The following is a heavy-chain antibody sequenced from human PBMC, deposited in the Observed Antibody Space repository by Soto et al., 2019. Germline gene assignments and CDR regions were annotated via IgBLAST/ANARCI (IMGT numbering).Heavy chain of an antibody. CDR1: GGSISSSSYY. V-gene: IGHV4-39*02. CDR3: ARDLVVATNLFDY. CDR2: IYYSGST. J-gene: IGHJ4*02. Sequence: SETLSLTCTVSGGSISSSSYYWGWIRQPPGKGLEWIGSIYYSGSTYYNPSLKSRVTISVDTSKNQFSLKLSSVTAADTAVYYCARDLVVATNLFDYWGQGTLVTVSS. D-gene: IGHD5-12*01.